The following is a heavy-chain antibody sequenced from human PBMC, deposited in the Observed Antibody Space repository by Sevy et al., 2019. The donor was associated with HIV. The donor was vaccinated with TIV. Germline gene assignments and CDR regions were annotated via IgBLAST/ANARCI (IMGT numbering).Heavy chain of an antibody. Sequence: GGSLRLSCAASGFTFSSYAMHWVRQAPGKGLEWVAVISYDGSNKYYADSVKGRFTISRDNSKNTLYLQMNSLRAEDTAVYYCARDRGYYDFWSGYYLYWGQGTLVTVSS. D-gene: IGHD3-3*01. CDR1: GFTFSSYA. CDR2: ISYDGSNK. J-gene: IGHJ4*02. V-gene: IGHV3-30*04. CDR3: ARDRGYYDFWSGYYLY.